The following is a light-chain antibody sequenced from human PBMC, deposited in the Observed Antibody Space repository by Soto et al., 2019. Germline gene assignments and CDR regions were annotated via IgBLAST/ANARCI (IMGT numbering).Light chain of an antibody. J-gene: IGLJ3*02. CDR2: DVS. V-gene: IGLV2-14*01. CDR3: SSYTSSSTLRV. Sequence: QSALTQPASVSGSPGQSITISCTGTSSDVGGYNYVSWYQQHPGKAPKLMIYDVSNRPSGVSNRFSGSKSGNTAYLTISGLQAEDEADYYCSSYTSSSTLRVFGGGTQLTVL. CDR1: SSDVGGYNY.